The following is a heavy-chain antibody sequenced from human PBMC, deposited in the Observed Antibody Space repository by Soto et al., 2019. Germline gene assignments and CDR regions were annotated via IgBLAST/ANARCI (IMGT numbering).Heavy chain of an antibody. CDR2: ISPYNGNT. J-gene: IGHJ6*01. Sequence: ARFKCSFKVSGYTLNSYGISWVPEAPGKVLEWMGWISPYNGNTNYAQKLQGRVTMTTDTSTSTADMELRSLRSDDTAVYYCARIKGGRITYYYYGMDVWGQGTTVTVSS. CDR1: GYTLNSYG. D-gene: IGHD1-26*01. CDR3: ARIKGGRITYYYYGMDV. V-gene: IGHV1-18*04.